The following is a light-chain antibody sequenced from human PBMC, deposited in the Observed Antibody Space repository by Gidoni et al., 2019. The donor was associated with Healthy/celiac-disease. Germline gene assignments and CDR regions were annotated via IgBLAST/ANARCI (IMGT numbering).Light chain of an antibody. CDR1: QSVSSN. CDR2: GAA. CDR3: QQYNNWPPYT. J-gene: IGKJ2*01. Sequence: EVVMTQHPATLSVSPGERATLPCRASQSVSSNLAWYQQKPGQAPRRLIYGAATRATGIPARFSGSGSGTEFTLTISSLQSEDFAFYFCQQYNNWPPYTFXQXTKLEIK. V-gene: IGKV3-15*01.